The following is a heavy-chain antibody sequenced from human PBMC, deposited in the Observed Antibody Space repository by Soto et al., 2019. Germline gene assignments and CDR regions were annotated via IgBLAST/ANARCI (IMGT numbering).Heavy chain of an antibody. Sequence: PGGSLRLSCAASGFTFSSYGMHWVRQAPGKGLEWVAVISYDGSNKYYADSVKGRFTISRDNSKNTLYLQMNSLRAEDTAVYYCAKRMSLYYDSSGYPDPFGYWGQGTLVTVSS. J-gene: IGHJ4*02. D-gene: IGHD3-22*01. V-gene: IGHV3-30*18. CDR3: AKRMSLYYDSSGYPDPFGY. CDR1: GFTFSSYG. CDR2: ISYDGSNK.